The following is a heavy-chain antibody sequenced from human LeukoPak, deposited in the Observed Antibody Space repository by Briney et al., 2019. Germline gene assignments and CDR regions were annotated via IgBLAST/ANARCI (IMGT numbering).Heavy chain of an antibody. CDR3: ARDNGDYGFDY. D-gene: IGHD4-17*01. J-gene: IGHJ4*02. CDR2: IYYRGNT. CDR1: GGSFSSSSYY. V-gene: IGHV4-39*01. Sequence: SETLSLTCTVSGGSFSSSSYYWGWIRQPPGKGLEWIGNIYYRGNTHYSPSLKSRVTISVDTSRNQFSLKLSSVTAADTAVYYCARDNGDYGFDYWGQGTLVTVSS.